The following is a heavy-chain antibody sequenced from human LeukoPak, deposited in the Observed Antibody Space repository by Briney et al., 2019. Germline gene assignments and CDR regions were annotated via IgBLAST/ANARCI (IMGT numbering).Heavy chain of an antibody. CDR1: GFTFTSYW. CDR2: VEHDGSRT. V-gene: IGHV3-74*01. J-gene: IGHJ4*02. CDR3: AKDFQD. Sequence: GGSLRLSCAASGFTFTSYWMHWVRQPPGKGLVWVSRVEHDGSRTAYADSVTGRFTISRDNARNMVYLQMNSLRAEDTAVYFCAKDFQDWGQGTLVTVSS.